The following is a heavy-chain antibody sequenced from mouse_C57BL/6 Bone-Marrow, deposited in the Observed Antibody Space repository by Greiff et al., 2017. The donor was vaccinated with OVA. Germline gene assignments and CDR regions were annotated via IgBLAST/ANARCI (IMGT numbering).Heavy chain of an antibody. CDR1: GFSLTSYG. CDR2: IWRGGST. V-gene: IGHV2-5*01. Sequence: VQLQESGPGLVQPSQSLSITCTVSGFSLTSYGVHWVRQSPGKGLEWLGVIWRGGSTDFNAAFMSRLSITKDNSKSQVFFKMNSLQADDTAIYYCAKNGPDDGYYLYWYFDVWGTGTTVTVSS. D-gene: IGHD2-3*01. CDR3: AKNGPDDGYYLYWYFDV. J-gene: IGHJ1*03.